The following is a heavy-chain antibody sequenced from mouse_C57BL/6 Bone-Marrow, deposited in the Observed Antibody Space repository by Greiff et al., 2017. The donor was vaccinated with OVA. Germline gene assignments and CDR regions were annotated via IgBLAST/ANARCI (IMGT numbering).Heavy chain of an antibody. Sequence: VQRVESGAELVRPGASVTLSCKASGYTFTDYEMHWVKQTPVHGLEWIGAIDPETGGTAYNQKFKGKAILTAYKSSSTAYMELRSLTSEDSAVYYCARHEVRVANWDLAYWGQGTLVTVSA. V-gene: IGHV1-15*01. J-gene: IGHJ3*01. CDR3: ARHEVRVANWDLAY. CDR2: IDPETGGT. D-gene: IGHD4-1*01. CDR1: GYTFTDYE.